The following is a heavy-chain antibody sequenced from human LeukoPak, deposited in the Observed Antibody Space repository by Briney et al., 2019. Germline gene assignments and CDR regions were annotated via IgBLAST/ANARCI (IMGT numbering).Heavy chain of an antibody. CDR1: GFTFSSYE. J-gene: IGHJ4*02. CDR3: AREATMIAVTRDRFFDY. D-gene: IGHD3-22*01. CDR2: ISSSGSTI. Sequence: PGGSLRLSCAASGFTFSSYEMNWVRQAPGKGLEWVPYISSSGSTIYYADSVKGRFTISRDNAKNSLYLQMNSLRAEDTAVYYCAREATMIAVTRDRFFDYWGQGNLVTVSS. V-gene: IGHV3-48*03.